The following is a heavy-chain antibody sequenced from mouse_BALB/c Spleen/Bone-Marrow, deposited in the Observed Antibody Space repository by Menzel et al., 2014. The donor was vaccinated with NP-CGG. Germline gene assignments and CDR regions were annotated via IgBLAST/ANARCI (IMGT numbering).Heavy chain of an antibody. CDR2: INPSTDYT. V-gene: IGHV1-7*01. CDR3: ARRAYGGSYGFAY. CDR1: GYTFTSYW. J-gene: IGHJ3*01. Sequence: VKLQESGAELAKPRASLKMSCKASGYTFTSYWMHWVKQRPGQGLEWIGYINPSTDYTEYNQKFQDKATLTADKSSSTAFMQLSSLTSEDSAVYYCARRAYGGSYGFAYWGQGTLVTVSA. D-gene: IGHD1-1*01.